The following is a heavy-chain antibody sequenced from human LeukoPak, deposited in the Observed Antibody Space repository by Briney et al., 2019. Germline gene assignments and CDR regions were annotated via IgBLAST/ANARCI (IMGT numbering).Heavy chain of an antibody. D-gene: IGHD5-18*01. CDR3: AKDLSAMDNPQTF. V-gene: IGHV3-30*02. J-gene: IGHJ4*02. CDR1: GFTFSSYG. Sequence: PGGSLRLSCAASGFTFSSYGMHWVRQAPGKGLEWVAFIRYDGSNKYYADSVKGRFTISRDNSKNTLYLQMNSLRAEDTAVYYCAKDLSAMDNPQTFRGQGTLVTVSS. CDR2: IRYDGSNK.